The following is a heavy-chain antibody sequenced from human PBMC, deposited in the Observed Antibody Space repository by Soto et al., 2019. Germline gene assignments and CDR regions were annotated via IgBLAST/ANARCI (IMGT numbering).Heavy chain of an antibody. J-gene: IGHJ5*02. CDR3: ATRYDSEIP. CDR1: GDSISSTNW. V-gene: IGHV4-4*02. CDR2: IYYSGST. Sequence: QVQLQKSGPGLVKPSGTLSLTCAVSGDSISSTNWWSWVRQPPGKGLGRIGEIYYSGSTNYNPSLKRRVNISMNNSKTQFYLIVYSRTAADTAVYYCATRYDSEIPWGQGTLVTVSS. D-gene: IGHD3-10*01.